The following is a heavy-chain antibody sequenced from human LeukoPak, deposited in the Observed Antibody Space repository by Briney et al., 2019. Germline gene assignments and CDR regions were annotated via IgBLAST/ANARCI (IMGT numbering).Heavy chain of an antibody. D-gene: IGHD3-3*01. V-gene: IGHV3-21*01. CDR1: GFTFSSYS. Sequence: PGGSLRLSCAASGFTFSSYSMNWVRQAPGKGLEWVSSISSSSSYIYYADSVKGRFTISRDNAKNSLYLRMNSLRAEDTAVYYCARAALEYYDFWSGYPTTDYWGQGTLVTVSS. CDR2: ISSSSSYI. CDR3: ARAALEYYDFWSGYPTTDY. J-gene: IGHJ4*02.